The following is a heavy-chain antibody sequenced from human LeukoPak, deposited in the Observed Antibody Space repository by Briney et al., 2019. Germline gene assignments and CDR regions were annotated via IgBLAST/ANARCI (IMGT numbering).Heavy chain of an antibody. V-gene: IGHV4-4*02. CDR2: IYHSGST. J-gene: IGHJ3*02. CDR3: ARVLPDQKGYAVAFDI. D-gene: IGHD2-8*01. Sequence: GSLRLSCAASGFTFSSYSINWVRQPPGKGLEWIGEIYHSGSTNYNPSLKSRVTISVDKSKNQFSLKLSSVTAADTAVYYCARVLPDQKGYAVAFDIWGQGTMVTVSS. CDR1: GFTFSSYSI.